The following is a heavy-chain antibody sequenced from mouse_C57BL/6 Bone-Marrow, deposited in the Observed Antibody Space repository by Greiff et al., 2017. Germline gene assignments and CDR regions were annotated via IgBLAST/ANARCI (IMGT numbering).Heavy chain of an antibody. J-gene: IGHJ3*01. CDR2: IHPSDSDT. V-gene: IGHV1-74*01. CDR1: GYTFTSYW. Sequence: QVQLQQPGAELVKPGASVKVSCKASGYTFTSYWMHWVKQRPGQGLEWIGRIHPSDSDTNYNQKFKGKAPLTVDNSSSTAYMQLSSLTSEDSAVYYWSIGGYSNFFAYWGQGTQCTVSA. D-gene: IGHD2-5*01. CDR3: SIGGYSNFFAY.